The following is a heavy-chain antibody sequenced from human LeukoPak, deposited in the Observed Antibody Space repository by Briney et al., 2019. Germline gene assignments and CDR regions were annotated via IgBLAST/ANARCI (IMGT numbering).Heavy chain of an antibody. CDR3: ASRGRQQLVYDAFDI. J-gene: IGHJ3*02. Sequence: PGGSLGLSCAASGFTVSSNYMSWVRQAPGKGLEWVSVIYSGGSTYYADSVKGRFTISRDNSKDTLYLQMNSLRAEDTAVYYCASRGRQQLVYDAFDIWGQGTMVTVSS. CDR2: IYSGGST. D-gene: IGHD6-13*01. V-gene: IGHV3-53*01. CDR1: GFTVSSNY.